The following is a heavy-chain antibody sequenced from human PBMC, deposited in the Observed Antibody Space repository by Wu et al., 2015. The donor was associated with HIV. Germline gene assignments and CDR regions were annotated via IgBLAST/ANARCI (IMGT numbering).Heavy chain of an antibody. D-gene: IGHD3-22*01. CDR3: ARLQSLSGFYSNADY. J-gene: IGHJ4*02. CDR1: AYTFTDYY. CDR2: INPNSGGT. V-gene: IGHV1-2*02. Sequence: QVQLVQSETEVKKPGASVTVSCKASAYTFTDYYIHWVRQAPGQGLEWMGWINPNSGGTNFAQNFQGRVTMTRDTAVSTAYMELNSLRSDDTAVYYCARLQSLSGFYSNADYWGQGTLVTVSS.